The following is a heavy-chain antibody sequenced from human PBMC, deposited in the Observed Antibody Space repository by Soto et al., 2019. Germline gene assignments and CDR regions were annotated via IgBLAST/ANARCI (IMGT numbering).Heavy chain of an antibody. J-gene: IGHJ4*02. D-gene: IGHD3-10*01. CDR1: GYSFTSYW. CDR3: ARHRYYGSGSYQFDY. CDR2: IDPSDSYT. V-gene: IGHV5-10-1*01. Sequence: GESLKISCKGSGYSFTSYWISWVRQMPGKGLEWMGRIDPSDSYTNYSPSFQGHVTISADKSISTAYLQWSSLKASDTAMYYCARHRYYGSGSYQFDYWGQGTLVTVSS.